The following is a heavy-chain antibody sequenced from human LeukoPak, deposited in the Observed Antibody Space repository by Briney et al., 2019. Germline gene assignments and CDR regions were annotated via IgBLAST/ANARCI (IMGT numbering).Heavy chain of an antibody. CDR2: IYYSGSS. CDR3: ARGLTYGSGSYYFDY. D-gene: IGHD3-10*01. CDR1: GGSISSYY. Sequence: SETLSLTCTVSGGSISSYYWSWIRQPPGKGLEWVGYIYYSGSSNYNPSLKSRVTIFVDTSKNQFSLKLSSVTAADTAVYYCARGLTYGSGSYYFDYWGQGTLVTVSS. J-gene: IGHJ4*02. V-gene: IGHV4-59*08.